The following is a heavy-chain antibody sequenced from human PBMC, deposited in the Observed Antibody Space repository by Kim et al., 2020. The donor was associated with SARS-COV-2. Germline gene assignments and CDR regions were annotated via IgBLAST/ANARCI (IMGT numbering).Heavy chain of an antibody. V-gene: IGHV1-2*04. D-gene: IGHD2-15*01. Sequence: GTNYAQTFQGWVTMTRETSISTAYMELSRLRSDDTAVYYCAMGTVVTLDYWGQGTLVTVSS. CDR3: AMGTVVTLDY. J-gene: IGHJ4*02. CDR2: GT.